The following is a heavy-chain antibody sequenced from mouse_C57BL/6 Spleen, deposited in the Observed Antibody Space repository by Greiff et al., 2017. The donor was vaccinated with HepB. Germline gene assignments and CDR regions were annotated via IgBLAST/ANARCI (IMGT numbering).Heavy chain of an antibody. CDR3: ASAAQAPFDY. CDR1: GFTFTDYY. CDR2: IRNKANGYTT. D-gene: IGHD3-2*02. Sequence: EVQRVESGGGLVQPGGSLSLSCAASGFTFTDYYMSWVRQPPGKALEWLGFIRNKANGYTTEYSASVKGRFTISRDNSQSILYLQMNALRAEDSATYYCASAAQAPFDYWGQGTTLTVSS. V-gene: IGHV7-3*01. J-gene: IGHJ2*01.